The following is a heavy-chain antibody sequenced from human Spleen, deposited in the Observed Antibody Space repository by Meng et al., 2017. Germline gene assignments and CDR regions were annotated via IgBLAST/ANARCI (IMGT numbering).Heavy chain of an antibody. V-gene: IGHV1-2*06. Sequence: QVQLVKSGSGLKKPGASGKVSCKASGYTFTGYYMHWVRQAPGQGLEWMGRINPNSGGTNYAQKFQGRVTMTRDTSISTAYMELSRLRSDDTAVYYCARDEDISAAGKLFGDYWGQGTLVTVSS. CDR1: GYTFTGYY. CDR2: INPNSGGT. J-gene: IGHJ4*02. D-gene: IGHD6-13*01. CDR3: ARDEDISAAGKLFGDY.